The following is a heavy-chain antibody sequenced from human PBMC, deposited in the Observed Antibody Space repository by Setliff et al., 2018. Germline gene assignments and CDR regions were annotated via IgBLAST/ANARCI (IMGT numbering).Heavy chain of an antibody. CDR3: ARDLGGLHLTMYHFDY. Sequence: ASVKVSCKASGYTFTSYGISWVRQAPGQGLEWMGWISAYNGNTNYAQKLQGRVTMTTDTSTSTAYMELRSLRSDDTAVCYCARDLGGLHLTMYHFDYWGQGTRVTVSS. V-gene: IGHV1-18*01. J-gene: IGHJ4*02. CDR2: ISAYNGNT. D-gene: IGHD3-10*02. CDR1: GYTFTSYG.